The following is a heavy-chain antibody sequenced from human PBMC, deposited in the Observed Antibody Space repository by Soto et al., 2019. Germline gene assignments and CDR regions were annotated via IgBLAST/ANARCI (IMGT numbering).Heavy chain of an antibody. CDR1: GGSISSGGYY. D-gene: IGHD1-26*01. CDR2: IYYSGST. V-gene: IGHV4-39*01. J-gene: IGHJ3*02. CDR3: ASRGGATTAFDI. Sequence: PSETLSLTXTVSGGSISSGGYYWSWIRQPPGKGLEWIGSIYYSGSTYYNPSLKSRVTISVDTSKNQFSLKLSSVTAADTAVYYCASRGGATTAFDIWGQGTMVTVSS.